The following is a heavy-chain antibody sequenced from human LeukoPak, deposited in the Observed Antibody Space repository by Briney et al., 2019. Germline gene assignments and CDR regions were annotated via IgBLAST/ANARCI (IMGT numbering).Heavy chain of an antibody. Sequence: ASVKVSCKASGGTFSRYAISWVRQAPGQGLEWMGGIIPIFGTANYEQKFQGRVTITTDESTSTAYMELSSLRSEDTAVYYCATTSSRDGYNYPQGFDYWGQGTLVTVSS. CDR2: IIPIFGTA. V-gene: IGHV1-69*05. CDR3: ATTSSRDGYNYPQGFDY. CDR1: GGTFSRYA. D-gene: IGHD5-24*01. J-gene: IGHJ4*02.